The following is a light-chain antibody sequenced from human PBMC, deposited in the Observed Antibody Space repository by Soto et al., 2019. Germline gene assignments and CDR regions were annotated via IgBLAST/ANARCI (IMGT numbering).Light chain of an antibody. CDR1: SSDVGAYNY. Sequence: QSVLTQPASVSGSPGQSVAISCTGTSSDVGAYNYVSWYQQHPGKAPKLLLSEVSNRPSGVSDRFSGSKSGNTASLTISGLQAEDEDDYYCSSLTTSFTYVFGTGTKLTVL. CDR3: SSLTTSFTYV. V-gene: IGLV2-14*01. CDR2: EVS. J-gene: IGLJ1*01.